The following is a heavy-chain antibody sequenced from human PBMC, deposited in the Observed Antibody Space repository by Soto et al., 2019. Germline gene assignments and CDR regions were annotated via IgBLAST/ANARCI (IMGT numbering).Heavy chain of an antibody. V-gene: IGHV3-7*05. CDR1: GLPFRNYG. CDR2: IKQDGSEE. Sequence: EVQLVVSGGGLVQPGGSLRLSFAATGLPFRNYGMSWVRQAPGKGLAWVANIKQDGSEEYYVDSGKGLFTISRANAKSSLYLQMNSLRAEDTAFYYCARAFRGIRCWYYYIDDWGQGTLVTVSS. J-gene: IGHJ4*02. CDR3: ARAFRGIRCWYYYIDD. D-gene: IGHD1-20*01.